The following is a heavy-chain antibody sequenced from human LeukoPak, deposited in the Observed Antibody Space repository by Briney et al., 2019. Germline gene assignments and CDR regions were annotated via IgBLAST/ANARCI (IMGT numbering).Heavy chain of an antibody. CDR2: IIPIFGTA. Sequence: SVKVSCKASGGTFSSYAISWVRQAPGQGLEWMGGIIPIFGTANYAQKFQGRVTITADESTSTAYMELSSLKSEDTAVYYCASGQYKANNWFDPWGQGTLVTVSS. D-gene: IGHD3-9*01. CDR1: GGTFSSYA. J-gene: IGHJ5*02. V-gene: IGHV1-69*13. CDR3: ASGQYKANNWFDP.